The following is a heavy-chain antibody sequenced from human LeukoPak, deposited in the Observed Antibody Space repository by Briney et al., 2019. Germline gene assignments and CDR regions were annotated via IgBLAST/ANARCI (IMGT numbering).Heavy chain of an antibody. CDR2: ISWHGETT. CDR1: GFPFDDYG. Sequence: GGSLRLSCAASGFPFDDYGMLWVRPAPGKGLEWVSFISWHGETTYYSDSVKGRFTISRDSGTNSFYLQMNRLRTEDTGFYYCAKDFGPRGVGATPQYWGQGTVVIVSS. J-gene: IGHJ4*02. V-gene: IGHV3-43D*03. CDR3: AKDFGPRGVGATPQY. D-gene: IGHD1-26*01.